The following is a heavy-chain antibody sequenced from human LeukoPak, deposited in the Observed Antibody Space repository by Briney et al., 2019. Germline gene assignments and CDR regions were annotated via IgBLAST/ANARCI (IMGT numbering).Heavy chain of an antibody. D-gene: IGHD1-1*01. CDR3: ARVGRTPQGWWFDP. CDR1: GYSISSGYY. J-gene: IGHJ5*02. Sequence: SETLSLTCTVSGYSISSGYYWGWIRQPPGKGLEWIGSIYHSGSTYYNPSLKRRVTISVDTSKNQFSLKLSSVTAADTAVYYCARVGRTPQGWWFDPWGQGTLVTVSS. V-gene: IGHV4-38-2*02. CDR2: IYHSGST.